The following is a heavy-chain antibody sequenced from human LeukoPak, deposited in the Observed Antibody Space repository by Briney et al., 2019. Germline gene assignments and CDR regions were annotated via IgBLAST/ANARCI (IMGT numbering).Heavy chain of an antibody. J-gene: IGHJ4*02. V-gene: IGHV3-11*01. D-gene: IGHD6-13*01. CDR2: ICRRGSTI. CDR3: ARPQGTGYSSSWYGVPPYYFDY. CDR1: GFTFSDYY. Sequence: GGSLRLSCAASGFTFSDYYMSWIRQAPGKGLEWVSYICRRGSTIYYADSVEGRFTISRDNAKKSLYLQMNSLRAEDTALYYCARPQGTGYSSSWYGVPPYYFDYWGQGTLVTVSS.